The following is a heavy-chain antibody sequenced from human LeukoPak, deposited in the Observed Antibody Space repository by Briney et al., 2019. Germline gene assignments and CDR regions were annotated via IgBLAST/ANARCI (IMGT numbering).Heavy chain of an antibody. V-gene: IGHV4-59*01. CDR1: GGSISSYY. D-gene: IGHD1-26*01. CDR2: IYYSGST. CDR3: ARPGQWELPASY. J-gene: IGHJ4*02. Sequence: SETLSLTCTVSGGSISSYYWSWIRQPPGKGLEWIGYIYYSGSTNYNPSLKSRVTISVDTSKNQFSLKLSSVTAADTAVYYCARPGQWELPASYWGQGTLVTVSS.